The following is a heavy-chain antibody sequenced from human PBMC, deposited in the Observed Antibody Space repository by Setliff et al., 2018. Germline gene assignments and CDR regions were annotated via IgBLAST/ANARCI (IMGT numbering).Heavy chain of an antibody. CDR3: ARDLGHGGDSDY. V-gene: IGHV4-38-2*02. J-gene: IGHJ4*02. D-gene: IGHD2-21*02. CDR1: GYSISSGYI. CDR2: IGHTGST. Sequence: SETLSLTCTVSGYSISSGYIWGWIRQPPGKGLEWVGNIGHTGSTNYNPSLKSRLTISRDTSKNQVSLKLNSVTATDTAVYYCARDLGHGGDSDYWGQGIQVTVS.